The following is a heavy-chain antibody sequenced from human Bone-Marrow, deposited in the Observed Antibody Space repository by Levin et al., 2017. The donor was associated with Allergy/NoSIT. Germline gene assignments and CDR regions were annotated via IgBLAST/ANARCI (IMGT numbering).Heavy chain of an antibody. CDR2: IGTAGDT. J-gene: IGHJ4*02. CDR3: ARGYDYGDYFGVRPQFDY. CDR1: GFTFSSYD. Sequence: QTGGSLRLSCAASGFTFSSYDMHWVRQATGKGLEWVSAIGTAGDTYYPGSVKGRFTISRENAKNSLYLQMNSLRAGDTAVYYCARGYDYGDYFGVRPQFDYWGQGTLVTVSS. V-gene: IGHV3-13*01. D-gene: IGHD4-17*01.